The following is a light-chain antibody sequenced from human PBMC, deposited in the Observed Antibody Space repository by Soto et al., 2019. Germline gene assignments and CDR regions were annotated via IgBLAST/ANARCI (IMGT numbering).Light chain of an antibody. CDR1: QSIAYW. CDR3: QQYNSFSKT. Sequence: DIQMTQSPSTLSASVGDRVTITCRASQSIAYWLAWYQQKPGKAPNLLIYAASTLETGVPSRFSGSAYGTEFTLTIASLQPDDSATYYCQQYNSFSKTFGRGTKVDLK. J-gene: IGKJ1*01. V-gene: IGKV1-5*01. CDR2: AAS.